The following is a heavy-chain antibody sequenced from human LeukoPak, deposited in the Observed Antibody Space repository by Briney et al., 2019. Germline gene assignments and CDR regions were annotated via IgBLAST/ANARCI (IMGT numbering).Heavy chain of an antibody. CDR3: ARFATGRFDY. CDR1: GGTFSSYA. J-gene: IGHJ4*02. V-gene: IGHV1-69*04. Sequence: ASVKVSCKASGGTFSSYAISWVRQAPGQGLEWMGRIIPILGIANYAQKFQGRATITADKSTSTAYMELSSLRSEDTAVYYCARFATGRFDYWGQGTLVTVSS. CDR2: IIPILGIA. D-gene: IGHD3-9*01.